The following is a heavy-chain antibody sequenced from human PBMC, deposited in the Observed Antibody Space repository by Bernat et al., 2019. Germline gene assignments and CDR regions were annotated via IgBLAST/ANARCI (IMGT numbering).Heavy chain of an antibody. CDR2: IWYDGSQK. CDR1: GVTFRNYC. J-gene: IGHJ4*02. CDR3: ATWRGSGNYYDY. Sequence: QVQLVESGGGVVQSGKSLRLSCAVSGVTFRNYCMHWVRQAPGKGLEWVAVIWYDGSQKYYADSVKDRFTISRDNSKNTLYLQMNSLRVEDTAMYHCATWRGSGNYYDYWGQGTLVTVSS. V-gene: IGHV3-33*01. D-gene: IGHD3-10*01.